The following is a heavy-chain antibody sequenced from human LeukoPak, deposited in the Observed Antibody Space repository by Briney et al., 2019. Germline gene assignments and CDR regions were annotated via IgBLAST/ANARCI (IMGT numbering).Heavy chain of an antibody. CDR3: ARDQIVATGGFDY. V-gene: IGHV3-30-3*01. Sequence: PGRSLRLSCAASGFTFSSYAMHWVRQAPGKGLEWVAVISYDGSNKYYADSVKGRFTISRDNSKNTLYLQMNSLRAEDTAVYYCARDQIVATGGFDYWGQGTLVTVSS. CDR2: ISYDGSNK. CDR1: GFTFSSYA. D-gene: IGHD5-12*01. J-gene: IGHJ4*02.